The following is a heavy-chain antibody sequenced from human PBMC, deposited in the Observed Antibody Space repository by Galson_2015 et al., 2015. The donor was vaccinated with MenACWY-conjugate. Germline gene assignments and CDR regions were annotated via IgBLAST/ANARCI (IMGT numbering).Heavy chain of an antibody. V-gene: IGHV3-30*18. CDR3: AKDWSVPYSTISDYCYMDV. D-gene: IGHD6-13*01. J-gene: IGHJ6*03. Sequence: SLRLSCAASGFTFRRFGMHWVRQAPGKGLEWMAVISYDGSNESYADSVKGRFTISRDNSKNTLYLQMNSLRADDTAVYYCAKDWSVPYSTISDYCYMDVWGKGTTVTVSS. CDR2: ISYDGSNE. CDR1: GFTFRRFG.